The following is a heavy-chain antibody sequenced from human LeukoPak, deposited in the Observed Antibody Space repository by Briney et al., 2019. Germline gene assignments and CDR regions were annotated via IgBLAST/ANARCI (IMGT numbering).Heavy chain of an antibody. V-gene: IGHV1-2*02. CDR3: TKNSGSYKGTFDY. D-gene: IGHD1-26*01. CDR1: GYTFTGCY. CDR2: INPNSGGT. Sequence: ASVKLSCKASGYTFTGCYMHWVRQAPGQGLEWMGWINPNSGGTNYAQKFQGRVTMTRDTYISTAYMELSRLRADDTAVYCCTKNSGSYKGTFDYWGQGTLVTVSS. J-gene: IGHJ4*02.